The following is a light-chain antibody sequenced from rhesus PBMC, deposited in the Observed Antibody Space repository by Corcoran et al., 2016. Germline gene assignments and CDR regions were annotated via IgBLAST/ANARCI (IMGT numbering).Light chain of an antibody. Sequence: IIMTQSPATLSFSPGERVTLSYRASQSVGFNLAWSQQNPGQVPRLRIYSASHRATGIPYRFSGSGSGTDCTLTISSLEPQDVGVYYCQQESNWPLTFGGGTNVDIK. CDR2: SAS. CDR3: QQESNWPLT. CDR1: QSVGFN. J-gene: IGKJ4*01. V-gene: IGKV3-35*01.